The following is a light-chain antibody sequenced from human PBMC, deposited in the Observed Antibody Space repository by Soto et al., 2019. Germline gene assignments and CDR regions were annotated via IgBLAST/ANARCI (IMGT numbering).Light chain of an antibody. CDR3: SSYAGGTNLV. CDR1: SSDVGGHDY. Sequence: QSALTQPPSASGSPGQSVTISCTGTSSDVGGHDYVSWYQQYPGKAPKLIIYEVSKRPSGVPDRFSGSKSVTTASLTVSGLQAEDEADYYCSSYAGGTNLVFGGGTKLTVL. J-gene: IGLJ2*01. CDR2: EVS. V-gene: IGLV2-8*01.